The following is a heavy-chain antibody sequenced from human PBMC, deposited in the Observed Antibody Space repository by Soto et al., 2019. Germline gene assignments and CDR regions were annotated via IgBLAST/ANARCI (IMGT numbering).Heavy chain of an antibody. J-gene: IGHJ4*02. CDR3: ARSGLFSGYDLSY. Sequence: PGGSLRLSCAASGFTFSSYAMHWVCQAPGKGLEYVSAISSNGGSTYYANSVKGRFTISRDNSKNTLYLQMGSLRAEDMAVYYCARSGLFSGYDLSYWGQGTLVTVSS. V-gene: IGHV3-64*01. CDR2: ISSNGGST. D-gene: IGHD5-12*01. CDR1: GFTFSSYA.